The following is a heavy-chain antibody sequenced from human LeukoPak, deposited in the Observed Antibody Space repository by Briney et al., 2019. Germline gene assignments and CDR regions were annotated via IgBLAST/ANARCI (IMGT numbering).Heavy chain of an antibody. CDR2: INPNSGGT. CDR1: GYTFTGYY. J-gene: IGHJ4*02. D-gene: IGHD3-22*01. Sequence: ASVKVSCKASGYTFTGYYMHWVRQAPGQGLEWMGWINPNSGGTNYAQKFQGRVTMTRDTSISTAYMELSRLRSDDTAVYYCAVIYYDSSGLPGYWGQGTLVTVSS. CDR3: AVIYYDSSGLPGY. V-gene: IGHV1-2*02.